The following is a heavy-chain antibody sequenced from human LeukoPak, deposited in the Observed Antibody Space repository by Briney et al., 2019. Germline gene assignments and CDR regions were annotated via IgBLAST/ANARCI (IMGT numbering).Heavy chain of an antibody. CDR1: GFTFDDYA. D-gene: IGHD7-27*01. J-gene: IGHJ4*02. V-gene: IGHV3-9*01. CDR2: ISWNSGSI. CDR3: AKDITRGVGGTMGPSDY. Sequence: GGSLRLSCAASGFTFDDYAMHWVRQAPGKGLEWVSGISWNSGSIGYADSVKGRFTISRDNAKNSLYLQMNSLGAEDTALYYCAKDITRGVGGTMGPSDYWGQGTLVTVSS.